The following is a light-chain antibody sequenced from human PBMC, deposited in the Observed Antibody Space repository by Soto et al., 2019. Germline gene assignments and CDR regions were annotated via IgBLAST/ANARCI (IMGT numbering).Light chain of an antibody. CDR1: QSVSSSY. CDR2: GAS. CDR3: QQFMP. J-gene: IGKJ1*01. V-gene: IGKV3-20*01. Sequence: LTKSAGKGSLSTGEEGTRAGRASQSVSSSYLAWYQQKPGQAPRLLIYGASSRATGIPDRFSGSASGTDFTLPICRLEPEDFAVYYCQQFMPFGPGTKV.